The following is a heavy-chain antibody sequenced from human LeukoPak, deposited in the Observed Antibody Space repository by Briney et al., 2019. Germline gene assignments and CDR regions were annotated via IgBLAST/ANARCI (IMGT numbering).Heavy chain of an antibody. V-gene: IGHV1-46*01. Sequence: ASVKVSCKASGYTFISYYMHWVRQAPGQGLEWMGIINPSGGSTSYAQKFQGRVTMTRDTSTSTAYMELRSLRSDDTAVYYCARDPRGYCSSTSCYSNGAFDIWGQGTMVTVSS. CDR3: ARDPRGYCSSTSCYSNGAFDI. J-gene: IGHJ3*02. CDR2: INPSGGST. D-gene: IGHD2-2*01. CDR1: GYTFISYY.